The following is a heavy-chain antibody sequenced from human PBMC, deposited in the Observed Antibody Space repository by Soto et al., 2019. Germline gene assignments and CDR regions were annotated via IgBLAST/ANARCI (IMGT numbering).Heavy chain of an antibody. V-gene: IGHV4-34*01. CDR3: AGTIVVVPAAKGRWFDP. Sequence: SETLSLTCAVYVGSFSGYYWSWIRQPPGKGLEWIGEINHSGSTNYNPSLKSRVTISVDTSKNQFSLKLSSVTAADTAVYYCAGTIVVVPAAKGRWFDPWGQGTLVTVSS. CDR1: VGSFSGYY. J-gene: IGHJ5*02. CDR2: INHSGST. D-gene: IGHD2-2*01.